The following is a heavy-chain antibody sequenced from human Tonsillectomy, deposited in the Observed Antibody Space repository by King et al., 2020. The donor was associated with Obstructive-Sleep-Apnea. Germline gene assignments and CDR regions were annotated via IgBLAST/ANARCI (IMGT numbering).Heavy chain of an antibody. CDR2: VFYTGHT. CDR1: GDSIRSYF. CDR3: ARQCAANYYVDS. D-gene: IGHD3-10*02. Sequence: QLQESGPGLVKPSETLSLICTVSGDSIRSYFWSWIRQPPGKGLEWIGFVFYTGHTNCNPYLKSRVTISVDTPRNQFSLNLRSVTAADTAVYYCARQCAANYYVDSWGQGTLVTVSS. J-gene: IGHJ4*02. V-gene: IGHV4-59*13.